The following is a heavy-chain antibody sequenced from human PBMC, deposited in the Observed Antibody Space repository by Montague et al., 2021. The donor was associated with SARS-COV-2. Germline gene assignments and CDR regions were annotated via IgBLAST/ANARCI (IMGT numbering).Heavy chain of an antibody. J-gene: IGHJ4*02. CDR2: ISYVGSNQ. D-gene: IGHD3-9*01. CDR3: ARPSYYDILTGNGRLEY. V-gene: IGHV3-30*04. Sequence: SLRLSCAASKFSFSSYALHWVRQAPGKGLEWVAVISYVGSNQYYADSVKGRFTISRDNSKNTLYLQMSSLRAEDTAVYYCARPSYYDILTGNGRLEYWGQGTLVTVSS. CDR1: KFSFSSYA.